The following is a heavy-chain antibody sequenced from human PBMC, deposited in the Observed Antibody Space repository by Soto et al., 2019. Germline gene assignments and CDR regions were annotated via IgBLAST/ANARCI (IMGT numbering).Heavy chain of an antibody. CDR3: ARCPTAIVARPDDWFDP. CDR2: IGAYNGNT. CDR1: GYTFTSYG. J-gene: IGHJ5*02. Sequence: QVQLVQSGAEVKKPGASVKVSCKASGYTFTSYGISWVRQAPGQGLEWMGWIGAYNGNTNYAQKLRGRVTMTTDTATSTAYMELRSLRSDDTAVYYCARCPTAIVARPDDWFDPWGQGTLVIVSS. D-gene: IGHD6-6*01. V-gene: IGHV1-18*04.